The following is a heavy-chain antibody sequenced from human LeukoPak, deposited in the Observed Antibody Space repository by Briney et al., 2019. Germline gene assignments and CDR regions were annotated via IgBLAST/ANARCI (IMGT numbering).Heavy chain of an antibody. J-gene: IGHJ4*02. CDR3: ARDGDYDFWSPHYNPFDF. CDR2: ISSSSSYI. Sequence: GGSLRLSCAASGFTFSSYSMNWVRQAPGKGLEWVSSISSSSSYIYYADSVKGRFTISRDNAKNSLYLQMNSLRVEDTAVYFCARDGDYDFWSPHYNPFDFWGQGTLVTVSS. V-gene: IGHV3-21*01. CDR1: GFTFSSYS. D-gene: IGHD3-3*01.